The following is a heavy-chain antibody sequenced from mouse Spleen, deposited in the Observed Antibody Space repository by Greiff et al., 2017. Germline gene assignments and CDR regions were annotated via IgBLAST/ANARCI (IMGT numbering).Heavy chain of an antibody. CDR3: ARRGLYYGSSLAMDY. CDR1: GFDFSRYW. V-gene: IGHV4-1*02. D-gene: IGHD1-1*01. CDR2: INPDSSTI. J-gene: IGHJ4*01. Sequence: EVKLMESGGGLVQPGGSLKLSCAASGFDFSRYWMSWVRQAPGKGLEWIGEINPDSSTINYTPSLKDKFIISRDNAKNTLYLQMSKVRSEDTALYYCARRGLYYGSSLAMDYWGQGTSVTVSS.